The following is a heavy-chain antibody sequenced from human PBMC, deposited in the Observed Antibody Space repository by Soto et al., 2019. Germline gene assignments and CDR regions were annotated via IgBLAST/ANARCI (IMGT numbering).Heavy chain of an antibody. V-gene: IGHV1-69*13. CDR3: AKPHSGYEGTDPMPDY. Sequence: SVKVSCKASGGTFSSYAISWVRQAPGQGLEWMGGIIPIFGTANYAQKFQGRVTITADESTSTAYMELSSLRSEDTAVYYCAKPHSGYEGTDPMPDYWGQGTLVTVSS. J-gene: IGHJ4*02. CDR1: GGTFSSYA. CDR2: IIPIFGTA. D-gene: IGHD5-12*01.